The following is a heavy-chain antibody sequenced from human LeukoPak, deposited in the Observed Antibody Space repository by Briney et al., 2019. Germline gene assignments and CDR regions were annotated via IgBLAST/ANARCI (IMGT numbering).Heavy chain of an antibody. D-gene: IGHD3-3*01. CDR1: GGSFSGYY. Sequence: PSETLSLTCAVYGGSFSGYYWSWIRQTPGKGLEWIGEINHSGSTNYNPSLKSRVTISVDTSKNQFSLKLSSVTAADTAVYYCARETAITIFGVVNIPYYYYVDVWGKGTTVTVSS. J-gene: IGHJ6*03. V-gene: IGHV4-34*01. CDR2: INHSGST. CDR3: ARETAITIFGVVNIPYYYYVDV.